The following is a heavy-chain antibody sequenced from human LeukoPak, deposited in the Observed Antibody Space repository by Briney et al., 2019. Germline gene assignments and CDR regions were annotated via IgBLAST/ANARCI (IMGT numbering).Heavy chain of an antibody. Sequence: PGASVKVSCKASGYTFTSYDINWVRQATGQGLEWMGWMNPNSGNTGYAQKFQGRVTITRNTSISTAYMELSSLRSEDTAVYYCARGLNYYDSSGYDAFDIWGQGTMVTVSS. CDR3: ARGLNYYDSSGYDAFDI. J-gene: IGHJ3*02. D-gene: IGHD3-22*01. CDR2: MNPNSGNT. V-gene: IGHV1-8*03. CDR1: GYTFTSYD.